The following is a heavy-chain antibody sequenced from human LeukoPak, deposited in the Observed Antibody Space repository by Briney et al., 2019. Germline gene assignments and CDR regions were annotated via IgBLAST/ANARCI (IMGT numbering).Heavy chain of an antibody. D-gene: IGHD3-10*01. CDR2: IKNKNEGGAS. V-gene: IGHV3-15*06. CDR3: TTGIDDGGSY. CDR1: GFIFTNYF. Sequence: GGSLRLSCAASGFIFTNYFMSWVRQAPGKGLEWVGRIKNKNEGGASHYAASVKDRFSISRDDSRTTLFLQMNSLKIEDTGVYYCTTGIDDGGSYWGQGTQVTVSS. J-gene: IGHJ4*02.